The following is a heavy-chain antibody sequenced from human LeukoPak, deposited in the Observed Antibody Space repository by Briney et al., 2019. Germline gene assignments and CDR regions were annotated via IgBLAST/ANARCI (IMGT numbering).Heavy chain of an antibody. CDR3: ATVGSAYGSGAVDY. Sequence: KPSETLSLTCTVSGGSISSSSYYWGWIRQPPGKGLEWIGSIFNSGSTLYNPSLKGRVTVSVDTSKNQFSLKLSSVTAADTAVYYCATVGSAYGSGAVDYWGQGTLVTVSS. D-gene: IGHD6-19*01. V-gene: IGHV4-39*01. CDR1: GGSISSSSYY. J-gene: IGHJ4*02. CDR2: IFNSGST.